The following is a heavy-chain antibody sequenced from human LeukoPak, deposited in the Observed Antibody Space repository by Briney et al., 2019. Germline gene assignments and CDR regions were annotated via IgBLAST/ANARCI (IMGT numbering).Heavy chain of an antibody. CDR3: ARDHYGSGSGGSDY. Sequence: PGGSLRLSCAASGFTFSSYSMNWVRQAPGKGLEWVSSISSSSSYIYYADSVKGRFTISRDNAKNSLYLQMNSLRAEDTAVYHCARDHYGSGSGGSDYWGQGTLVTVSS. J-gene: IGHJ4*02. V-gene: IGHV3-21*01. CDR2: ISSSSSYI. D-gene: IGHD3-10*01. CDR1: GFTFSSYS.